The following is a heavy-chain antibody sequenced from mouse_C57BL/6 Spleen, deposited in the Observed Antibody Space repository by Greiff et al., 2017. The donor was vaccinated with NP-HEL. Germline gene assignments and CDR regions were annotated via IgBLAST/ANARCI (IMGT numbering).Heavy chain of an antibody. CDR3: ARNSYYGSSHWYFDV. Sequence: QVQLKESGPGLVAPSQSLSITCTVSGFSLTSYAISWVRQPPGKGLEWLGVIWPGGGTNYNSALQSRLSISKDNSKSQVFLKMNSLQTDDTARYYCARNSYYGSSHWYFDVWGTGTTVTVSS. CDR1: GFSLTSYA. CDR2: IWPGGGT. J-gene: IGHJ1*03. V-gene: IGHV2-9-1*01. D-gene: IGHD1-1*01.